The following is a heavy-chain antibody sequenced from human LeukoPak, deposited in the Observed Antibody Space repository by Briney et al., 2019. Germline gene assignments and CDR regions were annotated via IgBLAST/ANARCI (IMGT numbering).Heavy chain of an antibody. CDR2: INHSGST. D-gene: IGHD3-22*01. Sequence: NPSETLSLTCAVYGGSFSVYYWSWIRQPPGKGLEWIGEINHSGSTNYNPSLKSRVTISVDTSKNQFSLKLSSVTAADTAVYYCASFPDYYDSSGYYGFDYWGQGTLVTVSS. CDR1: GGSFSVYY. V-gene: IGHV4-34*01. J-gene: IGHJ4*02. CDR3: ASFPDYYDSSGYYGFDY.